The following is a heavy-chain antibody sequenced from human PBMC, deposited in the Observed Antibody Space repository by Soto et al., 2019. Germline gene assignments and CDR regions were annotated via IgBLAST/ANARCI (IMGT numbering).Heavy chain of an antibody. V-gene: IGHV4-4*02. CDR3: ARDLKSRIAARHRSSPGPVYY. Sequence: PSETLSLTCAVSGGSISSSNWWSWVRQPPGKGLEWIGEIYHSGSTNYNPSLKSRVTISVDKSKNQFSLKLSSVTAADTAVYYCARDLKSRIAARHRSSPGPVYYWGQGTLVTVSS. CDR1: GGSISSSNW. J-gene: IGHJ4*02. D-gene: IGHD6-6*01. CDR2: IYHSGST.